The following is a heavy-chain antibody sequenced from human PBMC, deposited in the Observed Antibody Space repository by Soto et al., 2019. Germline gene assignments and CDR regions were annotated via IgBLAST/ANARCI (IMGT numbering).Heavy chain of an antibody. V-gene: IGHV4-34*01. D-gene: IGHD4-4*01. CDR1: GGSFSGYY. CDR2: INHSGST. CDR3: AGSDYKNPFDY. J-gene: IGHJ4*02. Sequence: TSETLSLTCAVYGGSFSGYYWSWIRQPPGKGLEWIGEINHSGSTNYNPSLKSRVTISVDTSKNQFSLKLSSVTAADTAVYYCAGSDYKNPFDYWGQGTLVTVSS.